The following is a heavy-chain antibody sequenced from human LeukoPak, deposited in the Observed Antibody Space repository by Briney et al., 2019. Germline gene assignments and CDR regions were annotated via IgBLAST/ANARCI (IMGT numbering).Heavy chain of an antibody. CDR2: INHSGST. Sequence: PSETLSLTCAVYGGSFSGYYWSWIRQPPGKGLEWIGEINHSGSTNYNPSLKSRVTISVDTSKNQFSLKLSSVTAADTAVYYCARGTMVRGVKAPRFDYWGQGTLVTVSS. D-gene: IGHD3-10*01. V-gene: IGHV4-34*01. J-gene: IGHJ4*02. CDR3: ARGTMVRGVKAPRFDY. CDR1: GGSFSGYY.